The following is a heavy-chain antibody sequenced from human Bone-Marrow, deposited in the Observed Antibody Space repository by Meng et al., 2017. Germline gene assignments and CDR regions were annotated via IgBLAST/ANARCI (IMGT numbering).Heavy chain of an antibody. CDR3: ARDRYDSSGYYYYYYGMDV. CDR2: ISSSSSYI. J-gene: IGHJ6*02. Sequence: GESLKISCAASGFTFSSYSMNWVRQAPGKGLEWVSSISSSSSYIYYADSVKGRFTISRDNAKNSLYLQMNSLRAEDTAVYYCARDRYDSSGYYYYYYGMDVWGQGTTVTVSS. V-gene: IGHV3-21*01. D-gene: IGHD3-22*01. CDR1: GFTFSSYS.